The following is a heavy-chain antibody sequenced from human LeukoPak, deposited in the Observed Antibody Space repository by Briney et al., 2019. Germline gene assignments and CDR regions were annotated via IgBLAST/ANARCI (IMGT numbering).Heavy chain of an antibody. Sequence: GGSLRLSCAASGFTFDDYGMSWVRQVPGKGLEWVSGINWNGGSTGYADSVKGRFTMSREDAKNTVYLQMDSVRDEDTGVYFCARGVDNWNDLLNYWGQGTLVTVSS. J-gene: IGHJ4*02. CDR1: GFTFDDYG. V-gene: IGHV3-20*04. D-gene: IGHD1-20*01. CDR2: INWNGGST. CDR3: ARGVDNWNDLLNY.